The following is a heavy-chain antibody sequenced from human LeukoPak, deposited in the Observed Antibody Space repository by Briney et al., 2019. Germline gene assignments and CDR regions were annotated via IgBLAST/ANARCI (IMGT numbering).Heavy chain of an antibody. Sequence: SETLSLTCAVYGGSFSSYYWSWIRQPPGKGLEWIGYIYYSGSTNYNPSLKSRVTISVDTSKNQFSLKLTSVTAADTGVYYCARVGFYARAFDIWGQGTMITVSS. CDR1: GGSFSSYY. V-gene: IGHV4-59*01. J-gene: IGHJ3*02. CDR2: IYYSGST. D-gene: IGHD2/OR15-2a*01. CDR3: ARVGFYARAFDI.